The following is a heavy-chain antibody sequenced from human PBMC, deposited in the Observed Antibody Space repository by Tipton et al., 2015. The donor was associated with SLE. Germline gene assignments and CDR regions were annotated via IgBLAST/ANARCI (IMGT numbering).Heavy chain of an antibody. V-gene: IGHV4-34*01. Sequence: TLSLTCAVYGGSFSGYYWSWIRQPPGKGLEWIGEINHSGSTNYNPSLKSRVTISVDTSKNQFSLKLSSVTAADTAVYYRARADEQLGADYWGQGTLVTVSS. CDR1: GGSFSGYY. J-gene: IGHJ4*02. D-gene: IGHD6-6*01. CDR3: ARADEQLGADY. CDR2: INHSGST.